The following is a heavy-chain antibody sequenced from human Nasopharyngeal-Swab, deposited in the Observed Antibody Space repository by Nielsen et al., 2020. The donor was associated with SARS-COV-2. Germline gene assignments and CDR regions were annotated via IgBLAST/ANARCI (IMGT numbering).Heavy chain of an antibody. D-gene: IGHD6-13*01. Sequence: SETLSLTCAVSGGSISSSNWWSWVRQPPGKGLEWIGEIYHSGSTNYNPSLKSRVTISVDKSKNQFSLKLSSVTAADTAVYYCASGGYSSRRGEVYYGMDVWGQGTTVTVSS. CDR3: ASGGYSSRRGEVYYGMDV. CDR2: IYHSGST. J-gene: IGHJ6*02. V-gene: IGHV4-4*02. CDR1: GGSISSSNW.